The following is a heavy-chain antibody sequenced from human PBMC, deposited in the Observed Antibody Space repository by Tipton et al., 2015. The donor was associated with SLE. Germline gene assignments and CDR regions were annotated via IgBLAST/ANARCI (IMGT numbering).Heavy chain of an antibody. CDR1: GFTFSSYA. CDR3: TRDRYYYDSSGYSYYYYYYMDV. CDR2: ISGSGGST. D-gene: IGHD3-22*01. V-gene: IGHV3-23*01. J-gene: IGHJ6*03. Sequence: SLRLSCAASGFTFSSYAMSWVRQAPGKGLEWVSAISGSGGSTYYADSVKGRFTISRDNSKNTLYLQMNSLKTEDTAVYYCTRDRYYYDSSGYSYYYYYYMDVWGKGTTVTVSS.